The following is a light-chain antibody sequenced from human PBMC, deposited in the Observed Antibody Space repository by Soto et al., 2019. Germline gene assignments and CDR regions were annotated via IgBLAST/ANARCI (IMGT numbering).Light chain of an antibody. Sequence: QSVLSQPASVSGSPGQSITISCSGTTXDVGGYNLVSWYQQHTAKAPKLLIYEGTQRPSGVSSRFSGSKSGNTASLTISGLQAEDEADYYCCSYASSSSYVFGTGTKVNLL. CDR1: TXDVGGYNL. V-gene: IGLV2-23*01. CDR3: CSYASSSSYV. CDR2: EGT. J-gene: IGLJ1*01.